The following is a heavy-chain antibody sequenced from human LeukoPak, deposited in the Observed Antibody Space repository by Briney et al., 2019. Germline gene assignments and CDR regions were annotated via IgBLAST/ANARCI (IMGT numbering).Heavy chain of an antibody. CDR3: AKGGPVIPDY. Sequence: RGGSLLLCSAAAGFTFSSYSMHWVRQAPGKGLGWVAFIGYDGSNKYYADSVKGRFTISRNNSKNTLYLQMNSLRAEDTSVYYSAKGGPVIPDYWGQGTLVTVSS. D-gene: IGHD2-21*01. V-gene: IGHV3-30*02. CDR2: IGYDGSNK. CDR1: GFTFSSYS. J-gene: IGHJ4*02.